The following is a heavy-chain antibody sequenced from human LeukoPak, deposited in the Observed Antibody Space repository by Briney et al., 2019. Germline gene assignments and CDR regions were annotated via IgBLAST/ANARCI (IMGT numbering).Heavy chain of an antibody. Sequence: PGGSLRLSCAASGFTVSSNYMSWVRQAPGKGLEWVSVTYSGGSTYYADSVKGRFTISRDNSKNTLYLQMNSLRAEDTAVYYCATRSHGYYDSSGGVGYWGQGTLVTVSS. D-gene: IGHD3-22*01. J-gene: IGHJ4*02. V-gene: IGHV3-66*01. CDR1: GFTVSSNY. CDR3: ATRSHGYYDSSGGVGY. CDR2: TYSGGST.